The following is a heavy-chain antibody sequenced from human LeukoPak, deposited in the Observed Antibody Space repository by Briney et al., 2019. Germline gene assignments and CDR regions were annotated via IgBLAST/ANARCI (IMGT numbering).Heavy chain of an antibody. D-gene: IGHD4-17*01. V-gene: IGHV1-69*13. CDR3: ASKGPHDYGDYGLTY. Sequence: SVKVSCKASGGTFSSYAISWVRQAPGQGLEWMGGIIPIFGTANYAQKFQGRVTITADESTSTAYMELSSLRSEDTAVYYCASKGPHDYGDYGLTYWGQGTLVTVSS. CDR2: IIPIFGTA. J-gene: IGHJ4*02. CDR1: GGTFSSYA.